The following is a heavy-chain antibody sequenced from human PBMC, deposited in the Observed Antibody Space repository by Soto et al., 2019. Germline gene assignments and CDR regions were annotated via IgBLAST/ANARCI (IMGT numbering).Heavy chain of an antibody. J-gene: IGHJ4*02. D-gene: IGHD5-12*01. CDR3: ARVKATLYRHYYFDY. CDR1: GGTINSGDYF. V-gene: IGHV4-30-4*01. Sequence: SETLSLTCSVSGGTINSGDYFWSWIRQPPGKGLEWIGSIFYTGSTYYSPSLKSRASMSMDTSKNLFSPRLRSLTAADTAVYFCARVKATLYRHYYFDYWGQGTPVTVSS. CDR2: IFYTGST.